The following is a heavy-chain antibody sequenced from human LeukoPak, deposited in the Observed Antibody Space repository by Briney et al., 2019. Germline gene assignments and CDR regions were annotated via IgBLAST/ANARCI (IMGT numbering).Heavy chain of an antibody. CDR2: IYYSGST. V-gene: IGHV4-59*08. CDR1: GGSISSYY. J-gene: IGHJ4*02. Sequence: SETLSPTCTVSGGSISSYYWSWIRQPPGKGLEWIGYIYYSGSTNYNPSLKSRVTISVDTSKNQFSLKLSSVTAADTAVYYCARHPPRGYCGGDCYLLPDYWGQGTLVTVSS. D-gene: IGHD2-21*02. CDR3: ARHPPRGYCGGDCYLLPDY.